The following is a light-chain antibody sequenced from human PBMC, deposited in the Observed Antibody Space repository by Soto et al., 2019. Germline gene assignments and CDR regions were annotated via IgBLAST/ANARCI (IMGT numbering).Light chain of an antibody. J-gene: IGKJ2*01. CDR3: QQYGGVTYN. CDR2: GAS. Sequence: EIVLTQSPGTLSLSPGQRATLSCRASESISRDYLAWYQQRLGQAPRLLIYGASSGATGIPDRFSGSGSGTDFTLTIIRLEPEDFAIYYCQQYGGVTYNCGKGTKVDIK. CDR1: ESISRDY. V-gene: IGKV3-20*01.